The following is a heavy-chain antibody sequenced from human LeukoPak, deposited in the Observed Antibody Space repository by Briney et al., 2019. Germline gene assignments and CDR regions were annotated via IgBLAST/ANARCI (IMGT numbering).Heavy chain of an antibody. CDR2: INSDGSSI. CDR3: ATGLWFGKYLDV. Sequence: GGSLRLSCAASGFTFSRNWMNWVRQAPGKGLVWVSRINSDGSSISYADSVKGRFTISRDNAKNTLYLQMNSLRSEDTAVYYCATGLWFGKYLDVWGKGTTVTISS. CDR1: GFTFSRNW. V-gene: IGHV3-74*01. J-gene: IGHJ6*04. D-gene: IGHD3-10*01.